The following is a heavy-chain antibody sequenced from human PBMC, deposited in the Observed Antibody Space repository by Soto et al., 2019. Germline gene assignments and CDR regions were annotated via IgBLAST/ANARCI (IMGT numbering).Heavy chain of an antibody. CDR1: GGSFSGYQ. CDR3: ARGLILWFGELSPRGGYYYYMDV. J-gene: IGHJ6*03. CDR2: INDSGNI. D-gene: IGHD3-10*01. Sequence: QVQLQQWGAGLLKPSETLSLTCAVYGGSFSGYQWSWIRQTPGKGLEWIGEINDSGNINYNPSLKSGVTIFLDTTETQISLKLSSVTAADTAVYYCARGLILWFGELSPRGGYYYYMDVWGKGTTVIVSS. V-gene: IGHV4-34*01.